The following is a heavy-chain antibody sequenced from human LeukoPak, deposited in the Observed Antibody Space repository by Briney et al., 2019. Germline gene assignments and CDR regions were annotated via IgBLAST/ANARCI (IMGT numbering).Heavy chain of an antibody. CDR3: ARDYASAYYYDSTSYPYGMDV. CDR2: IYSTGST. D-gene: IGHD3-22*01. CDR1: GGSFSSRDFY. J-gene: IGHJ6*02. Sequence: PSETLSLTCAVYGGSFSSRDFYWSWIRQPPGKGLEWIVYIYSTGSTYYNPSLKSRVAISIDTSNNQFSMKLSSVTAADTAVYFWARDYASAYYYDSTSYPYGMDVWGQGTTVTVSS. V-gene: IGHV4-30-4*01.